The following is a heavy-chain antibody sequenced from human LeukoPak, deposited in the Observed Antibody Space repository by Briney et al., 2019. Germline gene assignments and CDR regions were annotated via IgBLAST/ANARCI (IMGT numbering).Heavy chain of an antibody. V-gene: IGHV3-48*03. CDR3: ARYSGSYYNRDYYYYMDV. J-gene: IGHJ6*03. CDR1: GFTFSSYE. CDR2: ISSSGSTI. D-gene: IGHD1-26*01. Sequence: PGGSMRLSCAPSGFTFSSYEMNWVRQAPGRGLEWVSYISSSGSTIYYADSVKGRFTISRDNAKNSLYLQMNSLRAEDTALYYCARYSGSYYNRDYYYYMDVWGKGTTVTVSS.